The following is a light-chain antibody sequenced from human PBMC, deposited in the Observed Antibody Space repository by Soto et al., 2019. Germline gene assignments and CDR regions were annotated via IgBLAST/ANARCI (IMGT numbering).Light chain of an antibody. J-gene: IGLJ2*01. Sequence: QSALTQPASVSGSPGQSITIPCTGTNTDVGSYDLVSWYQQHPGKGPKLIIYDVTKRPSGVSSRFSGSKSGNTASLTISGLQAEDEADYHCSSYAGRRTLVFGGGTKVTVL. CDR1: NTDVGSYDL. CDR2: DVT. CDR3: SSYAGRRTLV. V-gene: IGLV2-23*02.